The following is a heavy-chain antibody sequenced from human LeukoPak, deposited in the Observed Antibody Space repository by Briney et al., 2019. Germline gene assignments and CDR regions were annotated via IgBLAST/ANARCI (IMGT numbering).Heavy chain of an antibody. D-gene: IGHD3-10*01. CDR1: GFTFSTYG. CDR2: IWYDGSNK. CDR3: ARVRGSVGLTASYIDY. J-gene: IGHJ4*02. V-gene: IGHV3-33*01. Sequence: GWSVRLSCAASGFTFSTYGMHWVRQAPAKGLEGVAIIWYDGSNKFYADSVKGRFTISRDNSKNTLYQQMNSLRAEDTAVYYCARVRGSVGLTASYIDYWGQGTLVTVSS.